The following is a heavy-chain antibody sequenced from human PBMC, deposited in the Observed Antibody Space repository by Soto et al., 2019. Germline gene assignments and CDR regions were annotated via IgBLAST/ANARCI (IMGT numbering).Heavy chain of an antibody. V-gene: IGHV4-30-4*01. CDR3: ARALGCSGGSCYSVWFDP. Sequence: SETLSLTCPVSGGYISSGDYYWRWIRQPPGNGLEWIGYIYYSGSTYYSPSLKSRVTISVDTSKNQCSLKLSSVTAADTAVYYCARALGCSGGSCYSVWFDPWGQGTLVTVSS. CDR2: IYYSGST. J-gene: IGHJ5*02. D-gene: IGHD2-15*01. CDR1: GGYISSGDYY.